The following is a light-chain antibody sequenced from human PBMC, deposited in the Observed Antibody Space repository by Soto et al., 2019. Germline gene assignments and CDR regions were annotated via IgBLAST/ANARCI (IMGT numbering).Light chain of an antibody. CDR1: SSDVGGYNY. J-gene: IGLJ1*01. V-gene: IGLV2-8*01. CDR2: EVS. Sequence: QSVLTQPPSASGSPGQSVTISCTGTSSDVGGYNYVSWYQQHPGKAPKLLIYEVSERPSGVPDRFSGSKSGNTASLTVSGPQAEDEADYYCSSYAGSNRVFGTGTKV. CDR3: SSYAGSNRV.